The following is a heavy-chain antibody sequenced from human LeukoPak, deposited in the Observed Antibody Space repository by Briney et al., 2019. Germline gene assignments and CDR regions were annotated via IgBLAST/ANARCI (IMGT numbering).Heavy chain of an antibody. J-gene: IGHJ3*01. CDR2: IVPVESAT. D-gene: IGHD5-12*01. CDR1: GYRFNNYW. CDR3: ARHKAERGYSGYDWGAFDV. Sequence: GDSLKISCKNSGYRFNNYWIGWVRQMPGKGLEWMGLIVPVESATRYSPSFQGQVTISADKSISTVYLQWNSLRASDTVMYYCARHKAERGYSGYDWGAFDVWGQGTMVT. V-gene: IGHV5-51*01.